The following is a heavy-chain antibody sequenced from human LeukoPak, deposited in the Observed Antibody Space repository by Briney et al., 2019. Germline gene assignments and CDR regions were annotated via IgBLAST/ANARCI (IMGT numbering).Heavy chain of an antibody. CDR2: ISSSSSHT. CDR3: ARGGGYYFDY. D-gene: IGHD4-23*01. Sequence: PGGSLRLPCAASGFTFSDYYMNWIRQAPGKGLEWLSYISSSSSHTNYEDSVKGRFTISRDNAKNSLYLQMNSLRAEDTAVYYCARGGGYYFDYWGQGTLVTVSS. V-gene: IGHV3-11*06. CDR1: GFTFSDYY. J-gene: IGHJ4*02.